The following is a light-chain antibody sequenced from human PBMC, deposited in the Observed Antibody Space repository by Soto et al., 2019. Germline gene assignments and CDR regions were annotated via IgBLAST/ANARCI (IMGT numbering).Light chain of an antibody. CDR1: SSNIGSNT. V-gene: IGLV1-44*01. J-gene: IGLJ1*01. CDR3: AAWDDSLNGYV. CDR2: SIN. Sequence: QSVLTQPPSASGTPGQRVTISCSGSSSNIGSNTVNWYQQLPGTAPKLLIYSINHRPSGGPDRFSGAKSGTSASLAISGLQSEDEADYYCAAWDDSLNGYVFGTGTKLTVL.